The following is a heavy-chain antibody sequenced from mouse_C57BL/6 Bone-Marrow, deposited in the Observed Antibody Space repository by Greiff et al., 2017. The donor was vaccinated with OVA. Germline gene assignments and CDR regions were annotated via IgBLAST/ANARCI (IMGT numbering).Heavy chain of an antibody. Sequence: EVQLQQSGPELVKPGASVKISCKASGYSFTGYYMNWVKQSPEKRLEWIGEINPSTGGTTYNQKFKAKATLTVDKSSSTAYMQLKSLTSEDSAVYYCARNPYDGYYLFAYWGQGTLVTVSA. CDR2: INPSTGGT. D-gene: IGHD2-3*01. CDR1: GYSFTGYY. V-gene: IGHV1-42*01. J-gene: IGHJ3*01. CDR3: ARNPYDGYYLFAY.